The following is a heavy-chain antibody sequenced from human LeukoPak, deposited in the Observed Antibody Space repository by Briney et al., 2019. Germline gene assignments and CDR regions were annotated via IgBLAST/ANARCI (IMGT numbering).Heavy chain of an antibody. CDR2: IYYSGST. CDR1: GGSISSYY. J-gene: IGHJ6*02. V-gene: IGHV4-59*12. D-gene: IGHD6-19*01. CDR3: ARADREDGGWYKSYYGMDV. Sequence: SETLSLTCTVSGGSISSYYWSWIRQPPGKGLEWIGYIYYSGSTNYNPSLKSRVTISVDTSKNQFSLKLSSVTAADTAVYYCARADREDGGWYKSYYGMDVWGQGTTVTVSS.